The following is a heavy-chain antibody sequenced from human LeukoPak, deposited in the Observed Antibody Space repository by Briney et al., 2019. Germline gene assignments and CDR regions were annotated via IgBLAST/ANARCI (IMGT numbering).Heavy chain of an antibody. D-gene: IGHD1-26*01. CDR1: GFTFSSYG. Sequence: GGSLRLSCAASGFTFSSYGMHWVRQAPGKGLEWVAFIRYDGSNKYYADSVKGRFTISRDNSKNTLYLQMNSLRAEDTAVYYCAKGRPKSIVGATFDYWGQGTLVTVSS. CDR3: AKGRPKSIVGATFDY. CDR2: IRYDGSNK. V-gene: IGHV3-30*02. J-gene: IGHJ4*02.